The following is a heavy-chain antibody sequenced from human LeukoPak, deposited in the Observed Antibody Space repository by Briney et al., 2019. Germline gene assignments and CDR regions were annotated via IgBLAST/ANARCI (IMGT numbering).Heavy chain of an antibody. D-gene: IGHD3-16*02. CDR3: AALGELSLRPKSLRPSFAFDI. Sequence: GASVKVSCKASGYTFTNYRMQWVRQARGQRLEWIGWIVVGSGNTNYAQKFQERVTITRDMSTSTAYMELSSLRSEDTAVYYCAALGELSLRPKSLRPSFAFDIWGQGTMVTVSS. CDR2: IVVGSGNT. V-gene: IGHV1-58*02. CDR1: GYTFTNYR. J-gene: IGHJ3*02.